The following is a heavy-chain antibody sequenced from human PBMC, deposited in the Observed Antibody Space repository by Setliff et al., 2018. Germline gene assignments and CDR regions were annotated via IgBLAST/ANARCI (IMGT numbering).Heavy chain of an antibody. Sequence: PGGSLRLSCAASGFTFSSYWMSWVRQAPGKGLEWVANIKQDGSEKYYVDSVKGRFAISRDNAKNSLYLQMNSLRAEDTAVYYCARDKLRFLENWFDPWGQGTLVTVSS. CDR1: GFTFSSYW. CDR2: IKQDGSEK. J-gene: IGHJ5*02. V-gene: IGHV3-7*01. D-gene: IGHD3-3*01. CDR3: ARDKLRFLENWFDP.